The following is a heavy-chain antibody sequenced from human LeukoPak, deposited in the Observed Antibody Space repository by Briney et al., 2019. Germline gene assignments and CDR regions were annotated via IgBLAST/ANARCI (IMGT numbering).Heavy chain of an antibody. CDR2: ISASGATT. Sequence: GGSLRLSCAASGFTFTSYAMNWVRQAPGKGLEWVSVISASGATTDYADSVKGRFTISRDNSKNTLYLQMNSLRAEDTAVYYCAKEFLRWGFAPWGQGTLVTVSS. J-gene: IGHJ5*02. CDR3: AKEFLRWGFAP. CDR1: GFTFTSYA. D-gene: IGHD2-21*01. V-gene: IGHV3-23*01.